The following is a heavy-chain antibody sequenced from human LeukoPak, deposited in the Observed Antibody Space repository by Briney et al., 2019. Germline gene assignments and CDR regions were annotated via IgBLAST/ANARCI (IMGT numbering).Heavy chain of an antibody. J-gene: IGHJ2*01. CDR2: ISYDGSNK. Sequence: GRSLRLSCAASGFTFSSYAMHWVRQAPGKGLEWVAVISYDGSNKYYADSVKGRFTISRDNSKNTLYLQMNSLRAEDTAVYYCARSRAVGGTPRGYFDLWGRGTLVTVSS. V-gene: IGHV3-30*01. CDR1: GFTFSSYA. CDR3: ARSRAVGGTPRGYFDL. D-gene: IGHD2-15*01.